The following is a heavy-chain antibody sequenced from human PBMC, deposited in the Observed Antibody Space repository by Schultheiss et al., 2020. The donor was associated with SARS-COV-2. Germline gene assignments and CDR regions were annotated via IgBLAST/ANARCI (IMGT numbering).Heavy chain of an antibody. V-gene: IGHV4-34*01. J-gene: IGHJ4*02. CDR1: GGSINEKY. D-gene: IGHD1-1*01. CDR3: ARGYRYSPYYFDY. Sequence: SETLSLTCTVSGGSINEKYCGWIRQHPGKGLEWIGEINHSGSTNYNPSLKSRVTISVDTSKNQFSLKLSSVTAADTAVYYCARGYRYSPYYFDYWGQGTLVTVSS. CDR2: INHSGST.